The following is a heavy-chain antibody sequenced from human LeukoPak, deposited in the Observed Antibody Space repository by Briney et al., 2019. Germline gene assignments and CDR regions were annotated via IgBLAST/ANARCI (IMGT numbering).Heavy chain of an antibody. V-gene: IGHV4-59*01. Sequence: PSETLSLTCTVSGGSISSYYWSWIRQPPGKGLEWIGYIYYSGSTNYNPSLKSRVTISVDTSKNQFSLKLSSVTAADTAVYYCARGFLYCSSTSCYYYFDYWGQGTLVTVSS. D-gene: IGHD2-2*01. CDR1: GGSISSYY. CDR2: IYYSGST. J-gene: IGHJ4*02. CDR3: ARGFLYCSSTSCYYYFDY.